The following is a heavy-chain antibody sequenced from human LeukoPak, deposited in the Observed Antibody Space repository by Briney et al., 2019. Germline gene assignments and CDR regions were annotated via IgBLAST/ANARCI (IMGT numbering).Heavy chain of an antibody. CDR3: AKLSVLLWFGYFDY. CDR2: ISGSGGST. J-gene: IGHJ4*02. V-gene: IGHV3-23*01. D-gene: IGHD3-10*01. Sequence: GGSLRLSCAASGFTFSSYAMSSVRQAPGKGLEWVSAISGSGGSTYYADSVKGRFTISRDNSKNTLYLQMNSLRAEDTAVYYCAKLSVLLWFGYFDYWGQGTLVTVSS. CDR1: GFTFSSYA.